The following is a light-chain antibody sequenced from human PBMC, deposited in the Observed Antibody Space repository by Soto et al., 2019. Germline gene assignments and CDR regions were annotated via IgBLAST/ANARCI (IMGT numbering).Light chain of an antibody. CDR1: SSDVGSYNL. V-gene: IGLV2-23*02. CDR2: EVS. CDR3: CSYAGSSTEV. Sequence: QSALTQPASVSRSPGQSITISCTGTSSDVGSYNLVSWYQQHPGKAPKLMIYEVSKRPSGVSNRFSGSKSGNTASLTISGLQAEDEADYYCCSYAGSSTEVFGTGTKVTVL. J-gene: IGLJ1*01.